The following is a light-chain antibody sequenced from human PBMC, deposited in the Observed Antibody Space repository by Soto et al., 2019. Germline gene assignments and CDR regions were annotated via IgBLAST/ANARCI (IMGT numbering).Light chain of an antibody. CDR3: CSYAGSSTV. CDR2: EGS. J-gene: IGLJ3*02. CDR1: SSDVGSYNL. V-gene: IGLV2-23*01. Sequence: QSVLTQPASVSGSPGQSITISCTGTSSDVGSYNLVSWYQQHPGKAPKLMIYEGSKRPSGVSNRFSGSKSGNTASLTISGLQAEDEADYYCCSYAGSSTVFGGGTKGPS.